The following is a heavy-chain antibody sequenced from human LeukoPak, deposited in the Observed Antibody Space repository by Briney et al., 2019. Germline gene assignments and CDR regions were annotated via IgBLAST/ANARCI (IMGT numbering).Heavy chain of an antibody. CDR1: GGSFSDYY. D-gene: IGHD6-13*01. J-gene: IGHJ5*02. CDR3: ARGRKVVCSSASCPGWFDP. V-gene: IGHV4-34*01. CDR2: INHTGYT. Sequence: SETLSLTCGVSGGSFSDYYWTWIHQSPGKGLEWIGEINHTGYTNYKPSLKRRVTMSVDTSKNQVTLKLTSVTAADTAVYFCARGRKVVCSSASCPGWFDPWAQGTLVTVSS.